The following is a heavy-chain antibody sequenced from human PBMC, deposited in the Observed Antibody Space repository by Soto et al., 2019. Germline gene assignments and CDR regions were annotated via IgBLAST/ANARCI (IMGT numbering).Heavy chain of an antibody. CDR1: GGSISSSSYY. CDR3: ARHEVPERGNWFDP. CDR2: IYYSGST. V-gene: IGHV4-39*01. J-gene: IGHJ5*02. Sequence: QLQLQESGPGLVKPSETLSLTCTVSGGSISSSSYYWGWIRQPPGKGLEWIGSIYYSGSTYYNPSLQSRVTLSVDTSKNQFSLKLSSVTAADTAVYYCARHEVPERGNWFDPWGQGTLVTVSS.